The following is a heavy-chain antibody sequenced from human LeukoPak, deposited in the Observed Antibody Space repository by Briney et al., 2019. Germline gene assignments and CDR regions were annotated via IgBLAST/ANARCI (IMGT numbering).Heavy chain of an antibody. CDR1: GFTFSGYA. CDR3: ARDRLRYFDY. CDR2: ISYDGSNK. J-gene: IGHJ4*02. V-gene: IGHV3-30-3*01. D-gene: IGHD3-10*01. Sequence: PGRSLRLSCAASGFTFSGYAMHWVRQAPGKGLEWVAVISYDGSNKYYADSVKGRFTISRDNSKNTLYLQMNSLRAEDTAVYYCARDRLRYFDYWGQGTLVTVSS.